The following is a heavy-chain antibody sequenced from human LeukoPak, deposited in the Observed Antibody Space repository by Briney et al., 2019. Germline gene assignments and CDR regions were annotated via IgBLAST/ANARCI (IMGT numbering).Heavy chain of an antibody. V-gene: IGHV3-21*01. CDR2: IRARSTDV. D-gene: IGHD3-10*01. Sequence: GGSLRLSCAPSGFPFRGNSFNWVRQAPGKGLEYVSGIRARSTDVLYADSVRGRFTISRDDAMGSMSLEMNNLRVEDSAVYYCTADGGNSDPWGQGTLVTVSS. CDR3: TADGGNSDP. J-gene: IGHJ5*02. CDR1: GFPFRGNS.